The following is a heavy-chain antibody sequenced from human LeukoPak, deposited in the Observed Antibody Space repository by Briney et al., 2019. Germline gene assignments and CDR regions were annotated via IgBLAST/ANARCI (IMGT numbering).Heavy chain of an antibody. D-gene: IGHD3-3*02. CDR3: ARAQKLEGFDY. CDR1: GFSFSRYR. Sequence: PGGSLRLSCAASGFSFSRYRMNWVRQAPGKGLEWVSSISSNGDYIYYGDSVKGRFTMSRDNAKNSLYLQMNSLRAEDTAVYYCARAQKLEGFDYWGQGTLVTVSS. J-gene: IGHJ4*02. CDR2: ISSNGDYI. V-gene: IGHV3-21*01.